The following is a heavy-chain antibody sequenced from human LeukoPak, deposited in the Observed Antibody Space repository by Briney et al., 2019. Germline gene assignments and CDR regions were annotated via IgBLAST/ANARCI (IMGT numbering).Heavy chain of an antibody. CDR1: GFTFSSYW. CDR3: AKEGAYPIITYDS. CDR2: IKQDGNEK. J-gene: IGHJ5*01. Sequence: GGSLRLSCAASGFTFSSYWMNWVRQAPGRGLEWVANIKQDGNEKHYEDSVKGRFSISRDNAKNSLYLQMDSLKAEDTAVYYCAKEGAYPIITYDSWGQGALVTVSS. V-gene: IGHV3-7*01. D-gene: IGHD3-10*01.